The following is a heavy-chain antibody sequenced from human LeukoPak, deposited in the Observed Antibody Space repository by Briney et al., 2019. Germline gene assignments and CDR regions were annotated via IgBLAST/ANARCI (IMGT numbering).Heavy chain of an antibody. Sequence: SETLSLTCTVSGGSISSSSYYWGWIRQPPGKGLEWIGSIYYSGSTYYNPSLKSRVTISVDTSKNQFSLKLSSVTAADTAVYYCARIPLERTMVRGVKGGYYYMDVWGKGTTVTISS. CDR1: GGSISSSSYY. CDR3: ARIPLERTMVRGVKGGYYYMDV. V-gene: IGHV4-39*01. J-gene: IGHJ6*03. CDR2: IYYSGST. D-gene: IGHD3-10*01.